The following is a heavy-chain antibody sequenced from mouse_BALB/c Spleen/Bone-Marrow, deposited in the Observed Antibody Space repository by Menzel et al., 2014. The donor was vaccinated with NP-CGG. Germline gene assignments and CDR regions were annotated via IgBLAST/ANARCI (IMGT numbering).Heavy chain of an antibody. J-gene: IGHJ1*01. CDR2: IWAGGST. Sequence: VKLMESGPGLVSPSQSLSITCTVSGFSLTSYGVHWVRQPPGKGLEWLGVIWAGGSTNYNSALMSRLSISKDNSKSQVFLKMNSLQTDDTAMYYCARGGGNWYFDVWGAGTTVTVSS. CDR1: GFSLTSYG. V-gene: IGHV2-9*02. CDR3: ARGGGNWYFDV.